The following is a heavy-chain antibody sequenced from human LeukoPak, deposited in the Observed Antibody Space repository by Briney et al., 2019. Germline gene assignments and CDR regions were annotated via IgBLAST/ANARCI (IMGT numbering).Heavy chain of an antibody. CDR3: ATLRLNIVGSTTDFDY. D-gene: IGHD1-26*01. V-gene: IGHV1-2*02. CDR1: GYTFTDYY. J-gene: IGHJ4*02. CDR2: INPNSGGT. Sequence: ASVKVSCKASGYTFTDYYMHWVRQAPGQGLEWMAWINPNSGGTSYAQKFRDRVTMTRDTSISTAYMELSRLTSDDTAVYYCATLRLNIVGSTTDFDYWGQGTLVTVSS.